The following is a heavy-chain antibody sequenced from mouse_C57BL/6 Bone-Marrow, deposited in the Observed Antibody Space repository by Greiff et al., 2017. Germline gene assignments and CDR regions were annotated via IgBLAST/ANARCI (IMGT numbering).Heavy chain of an antibody. D-gene: IGHD2-4*01. CDR1: GYTFTSYG. J-gene: IGHJ1*03. Sequence: QVQLQQSGAELARPGASVKLSCKASGYTFTSYGISWVKQRTGQGLEWIGEIYPRSGNTYYNEKFKGKATLTADKSSSTAYMELRSLTSEDSAVYFCARCDYGSWYFDVWGTGTTVTVSS. CDR3: ARCDYGSWYFDV. CDR2: IYPRSGNT. V-gene: IGHV1-81*01.